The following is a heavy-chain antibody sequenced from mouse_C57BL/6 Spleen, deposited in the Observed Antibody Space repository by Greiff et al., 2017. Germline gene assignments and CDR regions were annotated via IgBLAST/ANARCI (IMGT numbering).Heavy chain of an antibody. CDR1: GYTFTSYW. D-gene: IGHD1-1*01. CDR3: ARPDYYGSTLAY. J-gene: IGHJ3*01. CDR2: IYPGSGST. V-gene: IGHV1-55*01. Sequence: VQLQQPGAELVKPGASVKMSCKASGYTFTSYWITWVKQRPGQGLEWIGDIYPGSGSTNYNEKFKSKATLTVDTSSSTAYMQLSSLTSEDSAVYYCARPDYYGSTLAYWGQGTLVTVSA.